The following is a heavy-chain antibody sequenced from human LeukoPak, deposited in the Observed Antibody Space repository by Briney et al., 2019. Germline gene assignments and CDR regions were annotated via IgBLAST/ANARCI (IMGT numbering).Heavy chain of an antibody. CDR1: GYTLTELS. J-gene: IGHJ6*03. CDR3: ATAVPSKKSLLRYSDYYYYCMDV. V-gene: IGHV1-24*01. Sequence: ASVKVSCKVSGYTLTELSMHWVRQAPGKGLEWMGGFDPEDGETIYAQKFQGRVTMTEDTSTDTAYMELSSLRSEDTAVYYCATAVPSKKSLLRYSDYYYYCMDVWGKGTTVTVSS. D-gene: IGHD3-9*01. CDR2: FDPEDGET.